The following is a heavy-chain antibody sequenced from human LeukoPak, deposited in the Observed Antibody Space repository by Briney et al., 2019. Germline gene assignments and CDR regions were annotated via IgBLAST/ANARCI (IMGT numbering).Heavy chain of an antibody. CDR1: GYTFTGYY. D-gene: IGHD3-3*01. CDR2: INPNSGGT. Sequence: RASVKVSCKASGYTFTGYYMHWVRQAPGQGLEWMGWINPNSGGTNYAQKFQGRVTMTRDTSISTAYMELSRLRSDDTAVYYCAGKTYYDFWSGYYSDGAFDIWGQGTMVTVSS. V-gene: IGHV1-2*02. CDR3: AGKTYYDFWSGYYSDGAFDI. J-gene: IGHJ3*02.